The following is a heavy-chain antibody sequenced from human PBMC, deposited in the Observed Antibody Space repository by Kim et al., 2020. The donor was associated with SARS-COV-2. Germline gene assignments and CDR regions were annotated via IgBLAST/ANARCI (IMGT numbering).Heavy chain of an antibody. J-gene: IGHJ3*02. CDR2: ISGSGGST. CDR3: AKVMTYDSSGYYYLGAFDI. V-gene: IGHV3-23*01. D-gene: IGHD3-22*01. CDR1: GFTFSSYA. Sequence: GGSLRLSCAASGFTFSSYAMSWVRQAPGKGLEWVSAISGSGGSTYYADSVKGRFTISRDNSKNTLYLQMNSLRAEDTAVYYCAKVMTYDSSGYYYLGAFDIWGQGTMVTVSS.